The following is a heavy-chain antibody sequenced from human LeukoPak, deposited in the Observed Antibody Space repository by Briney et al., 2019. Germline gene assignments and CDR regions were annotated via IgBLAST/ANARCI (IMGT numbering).Heavy chain of an antibody. J-gene: IGHJ6*03. V-gene: IGHV3-11*01. CDR1: GFTFSDYY. Sequence: GGSLRLSCAASGFTFSDYYMSWIRQAPGKGVEWVSYISSSGSTIYYADSVKGRFTISRDNAKNSLYLQMNSLRAEDTAVYYCARRYCSSTSCYGDYYYMDVWGKGTTVTVSS. CDR3: ARRYCSSTSCYGDYYYMDV. CDR2: ISSSGSTI. D-gene: IGHD2-2*01.